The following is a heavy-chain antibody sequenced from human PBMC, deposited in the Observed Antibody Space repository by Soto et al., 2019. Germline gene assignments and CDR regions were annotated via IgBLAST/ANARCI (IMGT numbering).Heavy chain of an antibody. CDR2: ISYDGSNK. Sequence: QVQLVESGGGVVQPGRSLRLSCAASGFTFSSYAMHWVRQAPGKGLEWVAVISYDGSNKYYADSVKGRFTISRDNSKNTLYLEMNSLRDEDTDVYYCARPLLAGYCSGGSCYSLAFDIWGQGTMVTVSS. J-gene: IGHJ3*02. CDR1: GFTFSSYA. D-gene: IGHD2-15*01. V-gene: IGHV3-30-3*01. CDR3: ARPLLAGYCSGGSCYSLAFDI.